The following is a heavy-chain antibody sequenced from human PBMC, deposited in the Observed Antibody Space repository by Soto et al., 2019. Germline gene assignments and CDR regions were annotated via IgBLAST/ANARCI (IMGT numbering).Heavy chain of an antibody. D-gene: IGHD6-13*01. V-gene: IGHV3-33*01. Sequence: QVQLVESGGGVVQPGRSLRLSCAASGFTFSSYGMHWVRQAPGKGLEWVAVIWYDGSNKYYADSVKGRFTISRDNSKNTLYLQMNRLRAEDTAVYYCAREGIAAAEYYFDYWGQGTLVTVSS. J-gene: IGHJ4*02. CDR1: GFTFSSYG. CDR3: AREGIAAAEYYFDY. CDR2: IWYDGSNK.